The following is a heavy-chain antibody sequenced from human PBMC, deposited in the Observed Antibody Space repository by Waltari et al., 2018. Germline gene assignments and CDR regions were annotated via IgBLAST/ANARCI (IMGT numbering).Heavy chain of an antibody. CDR1: GFTFSSYA. CDR3: AKGVEYSSFAFDS. J-gene: IGHJ4*02. CDR2: MSGSGGST. V-gene: IGHV3-23*01. Sequence: EVQLLESGGGLVQPGGSLRLSCAASGFTFSSYAMSWVRQAPGKGLEWGSDMSGSGGSTYYADSVKGRFTISRDNSKNTLYLQMNSLRAEDTAIYYCAKGVEYSSFAFDSWGQGTLVTVSS. D-gene: IGHD6-19*01.